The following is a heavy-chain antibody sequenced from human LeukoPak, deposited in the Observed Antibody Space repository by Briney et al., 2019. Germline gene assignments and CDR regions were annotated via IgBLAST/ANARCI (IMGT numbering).Heavy chain of an antibody. CDR3: ARDWRTGTDY. CDR2: ISFDGSNK. D-gene: IGHD3-3*01. Sequence: PGGSLRLSCAASGFTFSSYAMHWVRQAPGKGLEWLAVISFDGSNKYYADSVKGRFTISRDNSRNTLYLQMKSLRPEDTAVYYCARDWRTGTDYWGQGTLVTVSS. CDR1: GFTFSSYA. V-gene: IGHV3-30-3*01. J-gene: IGHJ4*02.